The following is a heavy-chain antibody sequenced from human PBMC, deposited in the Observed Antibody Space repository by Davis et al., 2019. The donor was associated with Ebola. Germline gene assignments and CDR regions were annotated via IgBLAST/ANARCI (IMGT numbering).Heavy chain of an antibody. CDR1: GFTFSTYA. CDR3: ARDQQLPPVHYYYGMDV. J-gene: IGHJ6*04. CDR2: MSHSSNTI. D-gene: IGHD6-13*01. V-gene: IGHV3-48*01. Sequence: PGGSLRLSCAASGFTFSTYAMNWVRQAPGKGLEWVSYMSHSSNTIYYADSVKGRFTISRDNSKNTLYLQMNSLRAEDTAVYYCARDQQLPPVHYYYGMDVWGKGTTVTVSS.